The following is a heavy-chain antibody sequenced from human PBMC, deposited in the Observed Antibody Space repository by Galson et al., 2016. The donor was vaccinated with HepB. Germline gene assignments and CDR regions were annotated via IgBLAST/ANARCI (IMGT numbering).Heavy chain of an antibody. CDR1: GGSISSSNYY. D-gene: IGHD3-10*01. CDR2: IYHIGST. CDR3: AREGGYGSGSYYDDY. V-gene: IGHV4-31*03. J-gene: IGHJ4*02. Sequence: QVQLQESGPGLVKPSQTLSLTCTVSGGSISSSNYYWSWLRQHTGKGLELIGSIYHIGSTYHNPFRQSRVTISVDTSKNQLFLKLSSVTAADTAVYYCAREGGYGSGSYYDDYWGLGTLVTVSS.